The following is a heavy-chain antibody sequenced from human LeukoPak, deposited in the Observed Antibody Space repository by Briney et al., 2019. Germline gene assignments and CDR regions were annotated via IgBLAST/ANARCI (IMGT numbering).Heavy chain of an antibody. V-gene: IGHV5-51*01. CDR1: GYSFKTYW. CDR2: TYPDDSES. J-gene: IGHJ4*02. D-gene: IGHD4-23*01. CDR3: ARHGYGGNSGRSHFDY. Sequence: GESLKISCKGSGYSFKTYWIAWVRQMPGKGLEWMGITYPDDSESRYSPSFQGQVTFSVDKTITTAYLQWRSLKASDTAMYYCARHGYGGNSGRSHFDYWGQGTLVTVSS.